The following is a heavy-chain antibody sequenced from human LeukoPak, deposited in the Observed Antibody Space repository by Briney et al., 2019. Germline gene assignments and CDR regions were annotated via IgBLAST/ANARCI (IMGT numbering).Heavy chain of an antibody. V-gene: IGHV3-15*01. J-gene: IGHJ4*02. CDR1: GFTFTNAW. Sequence: GGSLRLSCAASGFTFTNAWMSWVRQAPGKGLEWVGRIKSKTDGGTTDYAAPVKGRFTISRDDSKNTLYLQMNSLKTEDTALYYCTTDPAYCSGGSCYSTSITTQDYWGQGALVTVSS. D-gene: IGHD2-15*01. CDR2: IKSKTDGGTT. CDR3: TTDPAYCSGGSCYSTSITTQDY.